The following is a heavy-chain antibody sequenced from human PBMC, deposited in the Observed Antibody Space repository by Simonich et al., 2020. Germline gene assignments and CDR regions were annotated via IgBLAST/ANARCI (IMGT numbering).Heavy chain of an antibody. CDR1: GYTFTGYY. Sequence: QVQLVQSGAEVKKPGASVKVSCKASGYTFTGYYMHWARQAPGQGLGGEGWINPTSGGTNYAQKFQGRVTMTRDTSISTAYMERSRLRSDDTAVYYCARDPVVPAAIRNAFDIWGQGTMVTVSS. CDR3: ARDPVVPAAIRNAFDI. D-gene: IGHD2-2*01. J-gene: IGHJ3*02. CDR2: INPTSGGT. V-gene: IGHV1-2*02.